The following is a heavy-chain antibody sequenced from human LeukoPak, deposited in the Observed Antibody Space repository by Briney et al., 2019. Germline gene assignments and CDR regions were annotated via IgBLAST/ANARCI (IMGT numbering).Heavy chain of an antibody. J-gene: IGHJ4*02. D-gene: IGHD2-8*02. V-gene: IGHV4-61*02. CDR1: GGSISSGGYY. CDR3: ARGIVLDHFDY. CDR2: IYTSGST. Sequence: SQTLSLTCAVSGGSISSGGYYWSWIRQPAGKGLEWIGRIYTSGSTNYNPSLKSRVTMSVDTSKNQFSLKLSSVTAADTAVYYCARGIVLDHFDYWGQGTLVTVSS.